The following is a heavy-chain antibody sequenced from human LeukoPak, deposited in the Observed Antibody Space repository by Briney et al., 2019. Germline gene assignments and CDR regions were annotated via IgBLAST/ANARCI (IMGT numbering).Heavy chain of an antibody. V-gene: IGHV3-21*01. CDR2: ISSSSSYT. Sequence: PGGSLRLSCAASGFTFSSYSMNWVRQAPGKGLEWVSSISSSSSYTYYADSVKGRFTISRDNAKNSLYLQMNSLRAEDTAVYYCARVVRGAYAGLDYWGQGTLVTVSS. CDR3: ARVVRGAYAGLDY. D-gene: IGHD3-10*01. CDR1: GFTFSSYS. J-gene: IGHJ4*02.